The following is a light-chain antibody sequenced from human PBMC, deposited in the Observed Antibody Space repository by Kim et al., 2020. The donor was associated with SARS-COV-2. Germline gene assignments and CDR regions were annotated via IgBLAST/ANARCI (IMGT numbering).Light chain of an antibody. Sequence: VTISCTGSSSNIGPGYDVHWYQQLPGTAPKHLLCDNSKRPSGVPDRCSGSKAGTSASLAITGLQAEDEADYYCQSYDSSLSALYVFGAGTKVTVL. CDR1: SSNIGPGYD. J-gene: IGLJ1*01. V-gene: IGLV1-40*01. CDR3: QSYDSSLSALYV. CDR2: DNS.